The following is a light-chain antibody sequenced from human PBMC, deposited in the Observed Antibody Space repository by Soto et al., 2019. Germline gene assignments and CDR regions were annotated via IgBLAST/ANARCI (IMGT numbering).Light chain of an antibody. V-gene: IGKV1-5*03. J-gene: IGKJ1*01. CDR3: QQYNTFPWT. CDR1: QSISSW. CDR2: KAS. Sequence: DSPVTQSPSTLSASVGDRVTITCRASQSISSWLAWYQQKPGKAPKALIYKASSLESGVPSRFSGSESGTEFTLTISSLQPDDFATYYCQQYNTFPWTFGQGTKVEVK.